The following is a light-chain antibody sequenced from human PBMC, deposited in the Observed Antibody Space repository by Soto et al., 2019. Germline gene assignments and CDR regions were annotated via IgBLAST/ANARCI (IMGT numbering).Light chain of an antibody. CDR3: CSYAGTNTFV. V-gene: IGLV2-23*01. CDR1: SSDVGSYNL. CDR2: EGN. J-gene: IGLJ1*01. Sequence: QSALTQPASVSGSPGQSITISCTGTSSDVGSYNLVSWYQQHPGKAPKLMIYEGNQRPSGVSNRVSGSKSANTASLTISGLQTEDEADYYCCSYAGTNTFVFGTGTKVTVL.